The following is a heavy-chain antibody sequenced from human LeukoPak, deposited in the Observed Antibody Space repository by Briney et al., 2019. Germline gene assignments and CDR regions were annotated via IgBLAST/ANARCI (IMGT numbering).Heavy chain of an antibody. Sequence: GGSLRLSCAASGFTFSSYWMSWVRQAPGKGLEWVANIKQDGSEKYYVDSVKGRFTISRDNAKNSLYLQMNSLRAEDTAAYYCARTPIAAAGKGIWYFDYWGQGTLVTVSS. V-gene: IGHV3-7*03. J-gene: IGHJ4*02. CDR3: ARTPIAAAGKGIWYFDY. CDR1: GFTFSSYW. CDR2: IKQDGSEK. D-gene: IGHD6-13*01.